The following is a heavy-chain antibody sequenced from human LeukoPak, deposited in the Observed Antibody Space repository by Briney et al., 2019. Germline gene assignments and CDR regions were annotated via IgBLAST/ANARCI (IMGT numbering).Heavy chain of an antibody. CDR2: INHSGST. CDR3: ARGRGSYARNAFDI. Sequence: SETLPLTCAVYGGSFSGYYWSWIRQPPGKGLEWIGEINHSGSTNYNPSLKSRVTISLDTSKNQFSLKLSSVTAADTAVYYCARGRGSYARNAFDIWGQGTMVTVSS. CDR1: GGSFSGYY. V-gene: IGHV4-34*01. J-gene: IGHJ3*02. D-gene: IGHD1-26*01.